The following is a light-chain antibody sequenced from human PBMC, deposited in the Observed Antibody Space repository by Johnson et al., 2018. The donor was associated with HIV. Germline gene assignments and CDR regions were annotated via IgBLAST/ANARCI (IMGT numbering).Light chain of an antibody. CDR1: SSTIGNNY. Sequence: QSVLTQPPSVSAAPGQKVTISCSGSSSTIGNNYVSWYQVLPGAAPRLLIYKNNERPSGIPDRFSGSKSGTSATLGITGLQTGDEADYYCGTWDTSLSAGGVFGTGTKVTVL. CDR2: KNN. V-gene: IGLV1-51*02. CDR3: GTWDTSLSAGGV. J-gene: IGLJ1*01.